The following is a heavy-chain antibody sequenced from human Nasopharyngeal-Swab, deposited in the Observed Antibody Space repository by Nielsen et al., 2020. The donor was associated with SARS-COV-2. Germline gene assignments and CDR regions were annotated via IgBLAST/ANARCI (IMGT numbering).Heavy chain of an antibody. CDR2: IYPGDSDT. D-gene: IGHD6-6*01. CDR1: GYSFTSYW. Sequence: GESLKISCKGSGYSFTSYWIGWVRQMPGKGLEWMGIIYPGDSDTRYSPSFQGQVTISADKSISTAYLQWSSLKASDTAMYYCARWYNSSTYYYYYYMDVWGKGTTVTVSS. CDR3: ARWYNSSTYYYYYYMDV. J-gene: IGHJ6*03. V-gene: IGHV5-51*01.